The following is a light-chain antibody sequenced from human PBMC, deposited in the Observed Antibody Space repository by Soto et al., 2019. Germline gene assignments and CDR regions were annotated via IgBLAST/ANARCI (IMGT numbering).Light chain of an antibody. V-gene: IGLV1-44*01. CDR2: SSN. Sequence: QSVLTQPPSASGTPGQRVTISCSGSSSNIGINTVNWYQHLPGTAPKLLIYSSNQRPSGVPDRFSGSKSGTSASLAISGLQSEDEADYYCAAWDDSLNGPVFGTGTKLTVL. CDR3: AAWDDSLNGPV. J-gene: IGLJ1*01. CDR1: SSNIGINT.